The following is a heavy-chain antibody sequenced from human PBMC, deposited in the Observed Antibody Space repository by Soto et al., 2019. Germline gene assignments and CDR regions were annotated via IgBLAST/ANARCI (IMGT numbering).Heavy chain of an antibody. CDR2: ISGSGGST. V-gene: IGHV3-23*01. J-gene: IGHJ4*02. CDR1: GFTFSSYA. D-gene: IGHD3-3*01. Sequence: GGSLRLSCAASGFTFSSYAMSWVRQAPGKGLEWVSAISGSGGSTYYADSVKGRFTISRDNSKNTLYLQMNSLRAEDTALYYCAKEGARITIFGVASFDYWGQGTLVTVSS. CDR3: AKEGARITIFGVASFDY.